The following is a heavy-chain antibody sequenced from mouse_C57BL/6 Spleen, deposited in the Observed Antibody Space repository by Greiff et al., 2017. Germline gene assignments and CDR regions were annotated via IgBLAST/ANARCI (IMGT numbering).Heavy chain of an antibody. CDR3: AREAVITTVVATPYYAMDY. CDR2: INPSNGGT. D-gene: IGHD1-1*01. J-gene: IGHJ4*01. CDR1: GYTFTSYW. Sequence: QVQLKQPGTELVKPGASVKLSCKASGYTFTSYWMHWVKQRPGQGLEWIGNINPSNGGTNYNEKFKSKATLTVDKSSSTAYMQLSSLTSEDSAVYYWAREAVITTVVATPYYAMDYWGQGTSVTVSS. V-gene: IGHV1-53*01.